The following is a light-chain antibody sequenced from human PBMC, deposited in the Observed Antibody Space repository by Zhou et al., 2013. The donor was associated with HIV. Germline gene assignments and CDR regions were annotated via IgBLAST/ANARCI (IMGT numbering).Light chain of an antibody. CDR1: QGISNY. J-gene: IGKJ2*01. Sequence: DIHMTQSPSSLSASVGDRVTITCRASQGISNYVAWYQQKPGKAPKLLIYGASSLQSGVPSRFSGSGFGTDFTLTINRLHPEDFATYYCQQANRFPQTFGQGTKVEIK. CDR3: QQANRFPQT. V-gene: IGKV1-12*01. CDR2: GAS.